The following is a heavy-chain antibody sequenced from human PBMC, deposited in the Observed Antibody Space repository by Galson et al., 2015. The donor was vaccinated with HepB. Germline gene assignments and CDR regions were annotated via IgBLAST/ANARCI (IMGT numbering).Heavy chain of an antibody. Sequence: SVKVSCKVSGYTLTELSMHWVRQAPGKGLEWMGGFDPENNETVYAQKFQGRVTMTEDTSTDTGYMELRSLRSEDTALYYCATQVVDFWSGYCYWGQGPLVTVSS. V-gene: IGHV1-24*01. CDR3: ATQVVDFWSGYCY. D-gene: IGHD3-3*01. CDR2: FDPENNET. J-gene: IGHJ4*02. CDR1: GYTLTELS.